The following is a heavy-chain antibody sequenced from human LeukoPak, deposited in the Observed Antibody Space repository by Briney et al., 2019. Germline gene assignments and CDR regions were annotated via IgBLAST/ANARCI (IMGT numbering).Heavy chain of an antibody. V-gene: IGHV3-21*04. CDR1: GFTFSSYR. J-gene: IGHJ4*02. Sequence: PGGCLRFSCAAPGFTFSSYRMNWVRQGPGKGLEWVSSINSDSNYIYYADSVKGRFTISRDAKNSVYLQMNSLRAEDTAVYYCATESYGAFDYWGQGTLVTVSS. CDR3: ATESYGAFDY. CDR2: INSDSNYI. D-gene: IGHD3-10*01.